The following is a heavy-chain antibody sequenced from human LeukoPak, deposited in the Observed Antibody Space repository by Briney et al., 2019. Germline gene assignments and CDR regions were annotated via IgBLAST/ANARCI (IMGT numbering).Heavy chain of an antibody. CDR2: IIPIFGTA. Sequence: GASVKVSYKASGGTFSSYAISWVRQAPGQGLEWMGGIIPIFGTANYAQKFQGRVTITADESTSTAYMELSSLRSEDTAVYYCARGGIVVVPAATYGMDVWGQGTTVTVSS. CDR1: GGTFSSYA. J-gene: IGHJ6*02. V-gene: IGHV1-69*13. CDR3: ARGGIVVVPAATYGMDV. D-gene: IGHD2-2*01.